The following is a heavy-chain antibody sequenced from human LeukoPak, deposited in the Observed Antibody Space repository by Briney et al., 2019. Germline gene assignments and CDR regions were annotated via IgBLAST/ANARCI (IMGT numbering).Heavy chain of an antibody. CDR3: ARGIRSGATLY. CDR2: ISSSSSYI. CDR1: GFTFSSYS. J-gene: IGHJ4*02. Sequence: PGGSLRLSCAASGFTFSSYSMNWARQAPGKGLEWVSSISSSSSYIYYADSVKDRFTISRDNAKNSLYLQMNSLRAEDTAVYYCARGIRSGATLYWGQGTLVTVSS. D-gene: IGHD1-26*01. V-gene: IGHV3-21*01.